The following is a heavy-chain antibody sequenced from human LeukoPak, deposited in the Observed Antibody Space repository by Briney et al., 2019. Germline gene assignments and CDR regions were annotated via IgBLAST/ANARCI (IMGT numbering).Heavy chain of an antibody. CDR2: IYYSGST. CDR1: GGSISSYY. Sequence: KPSETLSLTRTVSGGSISSYYWSWIRQPPGKGLGGIGDIYYSGSTNYNPSLKSRVTISVDTSKNQFSLKLSSVTAADTAVYYCARITVAPSYYYYYGMDVWGQGTTVTVSS. D-gene: IGHD1-14*01. V-gene: IGHV4-59*01. J-gene: IGHJ6*02. CDR3: ARITVAPSYYYYYGMDV.